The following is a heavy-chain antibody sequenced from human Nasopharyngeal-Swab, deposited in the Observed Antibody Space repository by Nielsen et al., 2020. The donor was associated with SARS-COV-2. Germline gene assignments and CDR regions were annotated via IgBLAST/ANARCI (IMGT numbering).Heavy chain of an antibody. CDR2: INPTGGST. CDR3: AKTTAVAGVFDY. CDR1: GYSFTSYY. D-gene: IGHD6-19*01. Sequence: ASVKVSCKASGYSFTSYYMHWVRQAPGQGLEWMGIINPTGGSTTYAQKFQGRVTMTRDTSTSTVYMELSSLRSEDTAVYYCAKTTAVAGVFDYWGQGTLVTVSS. J-gene: IGHJ4*02. V-gene: IGHV1-46*01.